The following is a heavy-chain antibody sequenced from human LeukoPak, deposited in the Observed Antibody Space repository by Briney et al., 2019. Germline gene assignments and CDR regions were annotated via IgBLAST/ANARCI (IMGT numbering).Heavy chain of an antibody. Sequence: SSQTLSLTCAISGDSVSNINVAGNWVRQSPSRGLEWLGRASYKSEWSFNYAVSVKSRITINADTSKNQFSLRLNSVTPEDTAVYYCTRWDHGSARFQNRAQGTLVTVSS. D-gene: IGHD6-19*01. CDR2: ASYKSEWSF. CDR1: GDSVSNINVA. J-gene: IGHJ1*01. CDR3: TRWDHGSARFQN. V-gene: IGHV6-1*01.